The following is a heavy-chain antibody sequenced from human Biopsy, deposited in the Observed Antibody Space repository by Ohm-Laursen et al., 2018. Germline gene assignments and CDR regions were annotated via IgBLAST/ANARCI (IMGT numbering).Heavy chain of an antibody. CDR2: INPDTGET. CDR3: AKSSGGVSTIGFDP. Sequence: ASVKVSCKASGYNFRGYHLHWVRLAPGQGLEWMGWINPDTGETRYAPKFQGRLALTRDVSVNTGYLELSSLGSDDTAIYFCAKSSGGVSTIGFDPWGQGTQIIVS. V-gene: IGHV1-2*02. D-gene: IGHD5/OR15-5a*01. CDR1: GYNFRGYH. J-gene: IGHJ5*02.